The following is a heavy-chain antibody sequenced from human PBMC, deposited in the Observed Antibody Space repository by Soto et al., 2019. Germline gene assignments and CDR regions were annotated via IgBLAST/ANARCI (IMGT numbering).Heavy chain of an antibody. D-gene: IGHD3-10*01. J-gene: IGHJ4*02. CDR2: INHSGST. CDR1: GGSFSGYY. V-gene: IGHV4-34*01. CDR3: ARSQGYYYGSGSYYNPRPYDY. Sequence: QVQLQQWGAGLLKPSETLSLTCAVYGGSFSGYYWSWIRKPPGKGLEWIGEINHSGSTNYNPSLKSRVTISVDTSKNQFSLKLSSVTAADTAVYYCARSQGYYYGSGSYYNPRPYDYWGQGTLVTVSS.